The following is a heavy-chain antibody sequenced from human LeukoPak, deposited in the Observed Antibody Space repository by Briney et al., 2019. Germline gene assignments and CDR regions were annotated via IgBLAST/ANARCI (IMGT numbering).Heavy chain of an antibody. J-gene: IGHJ4*02. V-gene: IGHV1-2*02. Sequence: ASVKVSCKASGYTFTAYYMHWVRQAPGQGLEWMGWINPNSGATLYAQKFQGRVTMTRDTSINTAYMELSSLRSDDTAVYYCTRAKRVIFDYWGQGTLVTVSS. CDR1: GYTFTAYY. D-gene: IGHD1-1*01. CDR2: INPNSGAT. CDR3: TRAKRVIFDY.